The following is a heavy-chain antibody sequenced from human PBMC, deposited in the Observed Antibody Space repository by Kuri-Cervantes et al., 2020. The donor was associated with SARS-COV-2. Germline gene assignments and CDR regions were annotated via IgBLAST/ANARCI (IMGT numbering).Heavy chain of an antibody. CDR2: ISTYSGNT. CDR3: AKNWGASGWYPFDC. Sequence: VKVSCKASGYTFTSYGISWVRQAPGQGLEWMGWISTYSGNTNYAQRLQGRVTMTTNTSTSTAYMELRSLRSDDTAVFYCAKNWGASGWYPFDCWGQGTLVTVSS. CDR1: GYTFTSYG. V-gene: IGHV1-18*01. J-gene: IGHJ4*02. D-gene: IGHD6-19*01.